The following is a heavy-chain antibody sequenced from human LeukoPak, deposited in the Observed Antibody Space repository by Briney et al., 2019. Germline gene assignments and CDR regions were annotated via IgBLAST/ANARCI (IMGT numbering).Heavy chain of an antibody. Sequence: SETLSLTCTVSGGSISSYYWSWIRQPPGKGLEWIGYIYYSGSTNYNPSLKSRVTISVDTSKNQFSLKLSSVTAADTAVYYCARAFSGSSDYWGQGTLVTVSS. CDR2: IYYSGST. V-gene: IGHV4-59*01. CDR1: GGSISSYY. D-gene: IGHD1-26*01. J-gene: IGHJ4*02. CDR3: ARAFSGSSDY.